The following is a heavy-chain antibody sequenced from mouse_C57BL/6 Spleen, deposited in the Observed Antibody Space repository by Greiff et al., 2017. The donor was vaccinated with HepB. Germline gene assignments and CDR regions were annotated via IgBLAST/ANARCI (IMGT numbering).Heavy chain of an antibody. D-gene: IGHD1-1*01. CDR2: IYPRSGNT. V-gene: IGHV1-81*01. CDR1: GYTFTSYG. CDR3: AREGTTVVPYYFDY. J-gene: IGHJ2*01. Sequence: QVQLQQSGAELARPGASVKLSCKASGYTFTSYGISWVKQRTGQGLEWIGEIYPRSGNTYYNEKFKGKATLTADKSSSTAYMELRSLTSEDSAVYFCAREGTTVVPYYFDYWGQGTTLTVSS.